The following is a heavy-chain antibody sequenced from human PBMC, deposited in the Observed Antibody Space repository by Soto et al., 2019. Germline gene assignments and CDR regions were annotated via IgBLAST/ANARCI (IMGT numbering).Heavy chain of an antibody. V-gene: IGHV1-18*01. J-gene: IGHJ4*02. CDR2: ISAYNGNT. CDR1: GYTFTSYG. D-gene: IGHD1-26*01. CDR3: ARGPYSASYYGYFDY. Sequence: ASVKVSCKASGYTFTSYGISWVRQAPGQGLEWMGWISAYNGNTNYAQKLQGRVTMTTDTSTSTAYMELRSLRSDDTAVYYCARGPYSASYYGYFDYWGQGSLVTVSS.